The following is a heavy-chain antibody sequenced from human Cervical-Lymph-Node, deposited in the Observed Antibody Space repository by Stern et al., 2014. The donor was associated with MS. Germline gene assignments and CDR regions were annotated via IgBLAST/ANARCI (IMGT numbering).Heavy chain of an antibody. V-gene: IGHV5-51*03. CDR2: IYPGDSDT. CDR1: GYSFSNFW. Sequence: EVQLVESGAEVKKPGESLKISCKGSGYSFSNFWIGWVRQMPGKGLEWMGIIYPGDSDTKYSPSFQGQVTISAAKSIRPAYLQWSSLKASDTAIYYCAKTLSGGSRYFDLGGRGTLVTVSS. J-gene: IGHJ2*01. D-gene: IGHD3-16*01. CDR3: AKTLSGGSRYFDL.